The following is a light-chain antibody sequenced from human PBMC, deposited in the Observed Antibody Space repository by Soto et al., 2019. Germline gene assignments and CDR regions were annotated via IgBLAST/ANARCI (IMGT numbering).Light chain of an antibody. J-gene: IGLJ2*01. V-gene: IGLV1-44*01. CDR3: ATLDDNLKGPV. CDR1: ASNIGSNF. CDR2: NNS. Sequence: QSVLTQPPSASGPPGQRVTISCSGRASNIGSNFVSWYQVVPGTAPKLLIYNNSHRPSGFPDRFSGSRSGTSASLDISGLKSDDEDDYFCATLDDNLKGPVFGGGTKVTVL.